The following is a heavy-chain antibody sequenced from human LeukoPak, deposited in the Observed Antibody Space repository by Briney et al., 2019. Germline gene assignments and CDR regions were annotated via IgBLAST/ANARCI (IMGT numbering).Heavy chain of an antibody. J-gene: IGHJ4*02. D-gene: IGHD3-22*01. Sequence: GGSLRLSCAASGFTFSSCSMNWVRQAPGKGLEWVSSISSSSSYIYYADSVKGRFTISRDNAKNSLYLQMNSLRAEDTAVYYCARTYDSSGYYPYYFDYWGQGTLVTVSS. CDR3: ARTYDSSGYYPYYFDY. V-gene: IGHV3-21*01. CDR1: GFTFSSCS. CDR2: ISSSSSYI.